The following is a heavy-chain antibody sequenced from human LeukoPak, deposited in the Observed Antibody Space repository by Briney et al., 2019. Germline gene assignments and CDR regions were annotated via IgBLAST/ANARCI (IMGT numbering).Heavy chain of an antibody. D-gene: IGHD3-10*01. CDR3: VRALYGSGDY. J-gene: IGHJ4*02. CDR2: IFSSGKT. V-gene: IGHV4-4*07. Sequence: KSSETLSLTCTVSGGSISGYHWNWIRQPAGKGLEWIGRIFSSGKTNYNPSLQSRVTMSVDTSKNHFSLKLTSVTAADTAVYYCVRALYGSGDYWGQGTLVTVSS. CDR1: GGSISGYH.